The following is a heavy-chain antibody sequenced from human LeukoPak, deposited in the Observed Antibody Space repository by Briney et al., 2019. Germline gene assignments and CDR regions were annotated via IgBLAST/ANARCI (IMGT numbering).Heavy chain of an antibody. CDR3: ARETNYYDSSGNPYMDV. CDR1: GYTFTSYG. Sequence: ASAKVSCKASGYTFTSYGISWVRQAPGLGLEWMGMSNPSGGSTRYAQKFQGRVTMTRDTSTSTVYMELSSLRSEDTAVYYCARETNYYDSSGNPYMDVWGKGTTVTISS. CDR2: SNPSGGST. J-gene: IGHJ6*03. V-gene: IGHV1-46*01. D-gene: IGHD3-22*01.